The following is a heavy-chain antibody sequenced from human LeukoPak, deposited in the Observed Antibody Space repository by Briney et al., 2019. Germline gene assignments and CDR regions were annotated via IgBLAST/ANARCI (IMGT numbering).Heavy chain of an antibody. CDR1: GGTFSSYA. CDR2: IIPIFGTA. CDR3: ARVGPDYGDSTGWFDP. V-gene: IGHV1-69*13. J-gene: IGHJ5*02. Sequence: GASVKVSCKASGGTFSSYAISWVRQVPGQGLEWMGGIIPIFGTANYAQKFQGRVTITADESTSTAYMELSSLRSEDTAVYYCARVGPDYGDSTGWFDPWGQGTLVTVSS. D-gene: IGHD4-17*01.